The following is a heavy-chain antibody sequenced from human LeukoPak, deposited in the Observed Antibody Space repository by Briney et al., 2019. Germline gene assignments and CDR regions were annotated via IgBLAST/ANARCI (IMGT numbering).Heavy chain of an antibody. J-gene: IGHJ4*02. D-gene: IGHD3-10*01. CDR2: IYSGGST. Sequence: GGSLRLSCAASGFTVSSNYMSWVRQAPGKGLEWVSVIYSGGSTYYADSVKGRFTISRDNSKNTLYLQMNSLRAEDTAVYYCAKGTYYYGSYSDYWGQGTLVTVSS. V-gene: IGHV3-53*01. CDR1: GFTVSSNY. CDR3: AKGTYYYGSYSDY.